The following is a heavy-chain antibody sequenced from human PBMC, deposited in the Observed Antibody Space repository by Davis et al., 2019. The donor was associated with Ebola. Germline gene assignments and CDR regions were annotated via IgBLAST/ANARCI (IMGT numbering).Heavy chain of an antibody. CDR1: GDSINNGDYY. CDR3: ARLWISYSYFDY. CDR2: IYYNGQT. D-gene: IGHD2-8*01. V-gene: IGHV4-30-4*08. Sequence: LRLSCTVSGDSINNGDYYWTWIRQPPGKGLEWIGHIYYNGQTSYRSSLKSRIAMSLDMSKNQFSLKLNSLTATDTAVYYCARLWISYSYFDYWGQGTLVPVSS. J-gene: IGHJ4*02.